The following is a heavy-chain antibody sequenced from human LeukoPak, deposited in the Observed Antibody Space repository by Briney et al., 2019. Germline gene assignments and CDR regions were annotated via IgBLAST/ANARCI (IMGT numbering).Heavy chain of an antibody. J-gene: IGHJ4*02. Sequence: SETLSLTCTVSGGSISSGDYYWSWIRQPPGKGLEWIGYIYYSGSTYYNPSLKSRVTISVDASKNQFSLKLSSVTAADTAVYYCARDANYYDSSGYSTHFDYWGQGTLVTVSS. CDR3: ARDANYYDSSGYSTHFDY. V-gene: IGHV4-30-4*01. D-gene: IGHD3-22*01. CDR2: IYYSGST. CDR1: GGSISSGDYY.